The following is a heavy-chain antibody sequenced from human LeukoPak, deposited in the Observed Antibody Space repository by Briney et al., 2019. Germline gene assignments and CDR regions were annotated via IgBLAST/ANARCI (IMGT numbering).Heavy chain of an antibody. Sequence: ASAKVSCKASGYTFTGYYMHWVRQAPGQGLEWMGWINPNSGGTNYAQKFQGRVTMTRDTSISTAYMELSRLRSDDTAVYYCARGWFGNYYYGMDVWGQGTTVTVSS. V-gene: IGHV1-2*02. CDR2: INPNSGGT. D-gene: IGHD3-10*01. CDR3: ARGWFGNYYYGMDV. CDR1: GYTFTGYY. J-gene: IGHJ6*02.